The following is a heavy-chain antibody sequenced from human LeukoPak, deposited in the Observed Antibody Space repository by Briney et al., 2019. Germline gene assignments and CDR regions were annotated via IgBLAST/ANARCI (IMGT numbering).Heavy chain of an antibody. D-gene: IGHD4-17*01. CDR3: ASALYDYVDFGYFDL. V-gene: IGHV4-59*12. CDR1: GGSISSYY. J-gene: IGHJ2*01. CDR2: IYYSGST. Sequence: SETLSRTCTVSGGSISSYYWSWIRRPPGKGLEWIGYIYYSGSTNYTPSLKSRLTISLDLSKNQISLRLSSVTAADTAVYYCASALYDYVDFGYFDLWGRGTLVTVSS.